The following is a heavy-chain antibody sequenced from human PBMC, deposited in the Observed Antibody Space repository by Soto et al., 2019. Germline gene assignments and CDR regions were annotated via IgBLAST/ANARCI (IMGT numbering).Heavy chain of an antibody. Sequence: QITLKQSGPTLVRPTQTLTLTCAFSGFSRSTSGVGVGWIRQPPGKALEWLAVIYCDHSKHYSTSLRSRLTITKATSNNQVVLTLTNMAPMDTGTYYCAHKGAEDRPLDHWAQGNLATVSS. CDR3: AHKGAEDRPLDH. CDR1: GFSRSTSGVG. CDR2: IYCDHSK. V-gene: IGHV2-5*02. J-gene: IGHJ4*02.